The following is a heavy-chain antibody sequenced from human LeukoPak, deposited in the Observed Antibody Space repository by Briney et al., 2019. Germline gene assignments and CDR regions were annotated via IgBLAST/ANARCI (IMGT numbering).Heavy chain of an antibody. J-gene: IGHJ5*02. CDR2: ITYGSDTI. CDR1: GFYFGGHA. Sequence: GGSLRLSCVASGFYFGGHAMHWLRQAPGKGLEWVAYITYGSDTIFYADSVKGRFTISRDNAENTLYLQMNSLRAEDTAVYYCARVGVGSYNWFDPWGQGTMVTVSS. CDR3: ARVGVGSYNWFDP. D-gene: IGHD2-15*01. V-gene: IGHV3-48*04.